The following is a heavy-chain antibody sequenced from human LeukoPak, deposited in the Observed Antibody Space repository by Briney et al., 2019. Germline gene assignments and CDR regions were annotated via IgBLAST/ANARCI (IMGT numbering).Heavy chain of an antibody. V-gene: IGHV3-64*04. J-gene: IGHJ4*02. D-gene: IGHD2-8*01. Sequence: GGSLRLSCSASGLTFSLYSMHWVRQAPGKGLEYVSGISTNGGSTYYADSVKGRFTISRDSAKNSLYLQMNSLRDEDTAVYFCARDLYDRATDYWGQGTLVTVSS. CDR2: ISTNGGST. CDR1: GLTFSLYS. CDR3: ARDLYDRATDY.